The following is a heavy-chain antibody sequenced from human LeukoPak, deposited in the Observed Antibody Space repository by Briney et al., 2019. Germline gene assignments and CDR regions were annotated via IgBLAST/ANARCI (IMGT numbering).Heavy chain of an antibody. CDR3: VRGNVKHYHSVADEYYYYMDV. CDR2: ISYSGTP. D-gene: IGHD2/OR15-2a*01. V-gene: IGHV4-34*01. CDR1: GGSISSYY. Sequence: SGTLSLTCTVSGGSISSYYWTWVRQAPGKGLEWIGEISYSGTPRYNPSLNSRITITLDTSKKQISLNLSPVTAADTAVYYCVRGNVKHYHSVADEYYYYMDVWGKGTAVIVTS. J-gene: IGHJ6*03.